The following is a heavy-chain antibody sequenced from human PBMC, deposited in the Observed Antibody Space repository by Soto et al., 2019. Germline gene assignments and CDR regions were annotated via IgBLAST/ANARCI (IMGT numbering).Heavy chain of an antibody. CDR2: VNSDGTTT. Sequence: EVQLMESGGGLVQPGGSLRLSCAASGFTFSSYWMYWVRQAPGKGLVWVSRVNSDGTTTTYADSVKGRFTTSRDNAKNTLYLQMNSLRAEAPAVYYCVRGEGAWETYLAQGTLVTVS. CDR1: GFTFSSYW. J-gene: IGHJ4*02. CDR3: VRGEGAWETY. V-gene: IGHV3-74*03. D-gene: IGHD1-26*01.